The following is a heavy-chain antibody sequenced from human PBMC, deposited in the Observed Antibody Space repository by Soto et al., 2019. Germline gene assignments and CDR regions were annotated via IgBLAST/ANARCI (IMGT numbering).Heavy chain of an antibody. V-gene: IGHV4-61*01. D-gene: IGHD3-3*01. Sequence: QVQLQESGPGLVKPSETLSLTCTVSGGSVSSGHYYWSWIRQPPGKGLEWIGYIYYSGSTNYNPSLKSRVTIAVDTSKNQFSLKLSSVTAADTAVYYCATFRTILAPTFDYWGQGALVTVSS. CDR1: GGSVSSGHYY. CDR3: ATFRTILAPTFDY. CDR2: IYYSGST. J-gene: IGHJ4*02.